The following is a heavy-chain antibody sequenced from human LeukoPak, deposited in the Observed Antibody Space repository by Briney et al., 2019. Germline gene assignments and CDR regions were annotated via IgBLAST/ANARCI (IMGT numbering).Heavy chain of an antibody. D-gene: IGHD2-21*01. V-gene: IGHV3-66*02. CDR2: IYSGGAT. J-gene: IGHJ4*02. CDR1: GFTVSRNY. CDR3: APRVVVITAPFDY. Sequence: GGSLRLSCVASGFTVSRNYMSWVRQAPGKGLEWVSVIYSGGATYYADSVKGRFTISRDNSKNTLYLQMNSLRAEDTAVYYCAPRVVVITAPFDYWGQGTLVTVSS.